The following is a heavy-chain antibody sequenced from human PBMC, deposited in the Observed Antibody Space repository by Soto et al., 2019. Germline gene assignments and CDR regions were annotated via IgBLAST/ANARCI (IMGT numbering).Heavy chain of an antibody. V-gene: IGHV1-69*02. CDR1: GDTFSFYS. Sequence: QVQLVQSGAEVRKPGSPVKVSCKASGDTFSFYSINWVRQAPGLGLEWMGRINPILSMSNYAQRFQGRVTMTADKSTSTAYMELSGLRSEDTAIYYCASSYGSGYRAFDYWGQGALVTVSS. CDR2: INPILSMS. D-gene: IGHD3-10*01. CDR3: ASSYGSGYRAFDY. J-gene: IGHJ4*02.